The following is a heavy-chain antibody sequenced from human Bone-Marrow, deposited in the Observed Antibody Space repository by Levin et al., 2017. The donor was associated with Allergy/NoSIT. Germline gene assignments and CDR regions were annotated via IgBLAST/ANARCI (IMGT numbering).Heavy chain of an antibody. D-gene: IGHD1-26*01. V-gene: IGHV5-51*01. Sequence: ASVKVSCKGSGYTFPDHWIAWVRQMPGKGLEWMGIIYPGDSDTTYSPSFQGHVTISADKSISSAYLQWSSLKASDTAVYYCARREVGVDEENAFDIWGQGTMVTVSS. CDR2: IYPGDSDT. J-gene: IGHJ3*02. CDR3: ARREVGVDEENAFDI. CDR1: GYTFPDHW.